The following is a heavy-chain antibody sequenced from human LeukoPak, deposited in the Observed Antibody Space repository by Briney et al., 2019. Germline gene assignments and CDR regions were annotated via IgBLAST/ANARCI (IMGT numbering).Heavy chain of an antibody. CDR3: ARDKRYDILTGYQHYYYYGMDV. V-gene: IGHV1-46*01. J-gene: IGHJ6*02. Sequence: ASVKASCKASGYTFTSYYMHWVRQAPGQGLEWMGVINPIGGSTSHAQKIEGRVTMTRDTSTSTVYMELRSLRSEDTAVYSCARDKRYDILTGYQHYYYYGMDVRGQGNTVTVSS. D-gene: IGHD3-9*01. CDR1: GYTFTSYY. CDR2: INPIGGST.